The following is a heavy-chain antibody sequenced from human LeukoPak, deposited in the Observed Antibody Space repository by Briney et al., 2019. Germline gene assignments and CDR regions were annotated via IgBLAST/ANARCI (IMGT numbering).Heavy chain of an antibody. CDR1: GFTFSSYG. D-gene: IGHD6-13*01. Sequence: GGSLRLSCAASGFTFSSYGMHWVRQAPGKGLEWVAFIRYDGSNKYYADSVKGRFTISRGNSKNTLYLQMNSLRAEDTAVYYRAKSFGIAAAGIDYWGQGTLVTVSS. V-gene: IGHV3-30*02. CDR3: AKSFGIAAAGIDY. J-gene: IGHJ4*02. CDR2: IRYDGSNK.